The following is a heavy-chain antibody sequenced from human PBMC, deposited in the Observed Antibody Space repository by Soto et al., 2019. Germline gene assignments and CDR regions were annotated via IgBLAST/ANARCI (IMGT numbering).Heavy chain of an antibody. CDR2: IYYSGST. J-gene: IGHJ6*02. V-gene: IGHV4-59*11. D-gene: IGHD3-10*01. Sequence: SCKTSGYNFISHYLHWLRQSPGKRLEWIAYIYYSGSTNYNPSLKSRATISVDTSKSQVSLTLASMTAADAALYYCARSPNYYYYGFDVWGQGTAVTVSS. CDR1: GYNFISHY. CDR3: ARSPNYYYYGFDV.